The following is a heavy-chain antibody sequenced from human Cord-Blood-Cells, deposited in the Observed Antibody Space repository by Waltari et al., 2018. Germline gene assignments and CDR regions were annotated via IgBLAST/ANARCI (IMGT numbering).Heavy chain of an antibody. J-gene: IGHJ4*02. CDR1: GFTFSSYA. V-gene: IGHV3-23*01. CDR2: ISGSGGST. Sequence: EVQLLESGGGLVQPGGSLRVSCAASGFTFSSYAMSWVRQAPGKGLEWVSAISGSGGSTYYADSVKGRFTISRDNSKNTLYLQMNSLRAEDTAVYYCANLEGYSGYDFDYWGQGTLVTVSS. CDR3: ANLEGYSGYDFDY. D-gene: IGHD5-12*01.